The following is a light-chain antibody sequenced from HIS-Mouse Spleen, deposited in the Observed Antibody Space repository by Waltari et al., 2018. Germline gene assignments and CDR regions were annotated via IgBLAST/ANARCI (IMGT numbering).Light chain of an antibody. CDR2: KDS. Sequence: SYELTQPPSVSVSPGQTARITCSGDALPKQYAYWYQQKPGQAPVLVIYKDSERPSGIPERFSGSSSGTTVTLTINGVQAEDEADYYCQSADSSGTYVVFGGGTKLTVL. CDR3: QSADSSGTYVV. V-gene: IGLV3-25*03. J-gene: IGLJ2*01. CDR1: ALPKQY.